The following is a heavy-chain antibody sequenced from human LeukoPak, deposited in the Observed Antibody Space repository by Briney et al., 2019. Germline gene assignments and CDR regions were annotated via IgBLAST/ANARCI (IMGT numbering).Heavy chain of an antibody. CDR1: GFTFSSYA. Sequence: PGGSLRLSCAASGFTFSSYAMHWVRQAPGKGLEWVATTKQDASEKYYVDSVEGRFTISRDNVKNSLFFQMNSLRAEDTAVYYCACSGRGPFDAWGQGTMVTVSS. V-gene: IGHV3-7*01. CDR2: TKQDASEK. D-gene: IGHD6-19*01. J-gene: IGHJ3*01. CDR3: ACSGRGPFDA.